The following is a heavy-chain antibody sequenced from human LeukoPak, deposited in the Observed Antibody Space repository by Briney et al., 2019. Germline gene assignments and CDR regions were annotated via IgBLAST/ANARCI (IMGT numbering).Heavy chain of an antibody. V-gene: IGHV3-23*01. D-gene: IGHD3-22*01. J-gene: IGHJ4*02. CDR1: GFTFNSYA. CDR2: ISGSGGST. CDR3: AKVDNYYYDSSGHTDY. Sequence: GGSLRLSCAASGFTFNSYAMSWVRQAPGKGLEWVSAISGSGGSTYYADSVKGRFTISRDNSKNTLYLQMNSLRAEDTAVYYCAKVDNYYYDSSGHTDYWGQGTLVTVSS.